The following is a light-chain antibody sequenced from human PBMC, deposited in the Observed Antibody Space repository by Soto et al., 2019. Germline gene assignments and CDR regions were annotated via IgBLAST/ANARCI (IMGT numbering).Light chain of an antibody. V-gene: IGLV1-47*01. J-gene: IGLJ1*01. CDR1: SSNIGSNY. CDR3: AAWDDSLSAPYG. Sequence: QSVLTQPPSASGTPGQRVTISCSGSSSNIGSNYVYWYQQLPGTAPKLLIYRNDQRPSGVPDRFSGSKSGTSASLAISGLRSEDEADYYCAAWDDSLSAPYGFGTGTKLTVL. CDR2: RND.